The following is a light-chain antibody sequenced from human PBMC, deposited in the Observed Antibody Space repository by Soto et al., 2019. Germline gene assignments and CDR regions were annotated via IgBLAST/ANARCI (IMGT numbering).Light chain of an antibody. CDR2: SAS. CDR3: QQSYRTLLT. CDR1: QGISGY. J-gene: IGKJ1*01. Sequence: DIQMTQSPSSISASIGDSVTITCRATQGISGYLNWYQQELWRAPKLLIYSASNLQSGVPSRFSGSGYVTDFTLTIRSLQPEDFATYYSQQSYRTLLTFGQGNKVDIK. V-gene: IGKV1-39*01.